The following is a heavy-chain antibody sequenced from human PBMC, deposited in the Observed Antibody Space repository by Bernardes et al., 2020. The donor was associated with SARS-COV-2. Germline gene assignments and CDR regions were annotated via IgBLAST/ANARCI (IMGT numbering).Heavy chain of an antibody. Sequence: SEPLSLTCTVSGGSISSYYWSWIRQPPGKGLEWIGYIYYSGSTNYNPSLKSRVTISVDTSKNQFSLKLSSVTAADTAVYYCARGRVQLWPLDYWGQGTLVTVSS. D-gene: IGHD5-18*01. CDR1: GGSISSYY. V-gene: IGHV4-59*01. CDR3: ARGRVQLWPLDY. CDR2: IYYSGST. J-gene: IGHJ4*02.